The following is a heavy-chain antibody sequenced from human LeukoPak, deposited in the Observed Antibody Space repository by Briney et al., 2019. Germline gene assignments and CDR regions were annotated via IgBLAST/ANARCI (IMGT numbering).Heavy chain of an antibody. CDR2: IYYSGST. D-gene: IGHD6-6*01. J-gene: IGHJ4*02. Sequence: SETLSLTCTVSGGSISSYYWSWIRQPPGKGLEWIGYIYYSGSTNYNPSLKSRVTISVDTSKNQFSLKLSSVTAADTAVYYCARGGQLVPYYFYYWGQGTLVTVSS. CDR1: GGSISSYY. CDR3: ARGGQLVPYYFYY. V-gene: IGHV4-59*12.